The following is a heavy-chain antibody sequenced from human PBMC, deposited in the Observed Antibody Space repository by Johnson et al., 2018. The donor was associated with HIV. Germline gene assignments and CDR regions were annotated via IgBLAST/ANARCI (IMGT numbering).Heavy chain of an antibody. V-gene: IGHV3-23*01. CDR1: GFSFSSYA. Sequence: VLLLESGGGSVQPGGSLRLSCAASGFSFSSYALTWVRQAPGKGLEWVSGISGSGVSTYYADSVKGRFTISRDNSKDTLFLQMDSLRPEDTAVYYCAKDSSHIVPGRPELDAFDIWGQGTMVTVSS. D-gene: IGHD2-21*01. J-gene: IGHJ3*02. CDR3: AKDSSHIVPGRPELDAFDI. CDR2: ISGSGVST.